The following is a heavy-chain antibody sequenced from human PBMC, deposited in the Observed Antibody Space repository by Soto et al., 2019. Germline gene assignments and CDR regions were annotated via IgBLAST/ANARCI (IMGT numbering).Heavy chain of an antibody. CDR3: AGAIRDQLRSDY. D-gene: IGHD5-18*01. CDR2: MNPDSANT. CDR1: GYTFTNYD. V-gene: IGHV1-8*01. J-gene: IGHJ4*02. Sequence: QVHLVQSGAEVKKPGASVKVSCRTSGYTFTNYDISWVRQATGQGLEWMGWMNPDSANTGYAQKFQGRVTLTRDTSISTAYMELNSLTSEDTATYYGAGAIRDQLRSDYWGQGSLVIVSS.